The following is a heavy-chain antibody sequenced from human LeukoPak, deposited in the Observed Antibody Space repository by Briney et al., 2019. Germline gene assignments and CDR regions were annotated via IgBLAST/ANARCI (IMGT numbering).Heavy chain of an antibody. CDR1: GYTFTSYD. J-gene: IGHJ6*02. Sequence: ASVKVSCKASGYTFTSYDINWVRQATGQGLEWMGWMNPNSGNTGYAQKFQGRVTMTRNTSISTAYMDLSSLRSEDTAVYYCARAGLPYYYYGMNVWGQGTTVTVSS. CDR3: ARAGLPYYYYGMNV. V-gene: IGHV1-8*01. CDR2: MNPNSGNT.